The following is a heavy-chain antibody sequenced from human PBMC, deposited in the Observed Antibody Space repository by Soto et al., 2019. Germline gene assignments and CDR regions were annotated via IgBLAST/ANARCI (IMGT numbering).Heavy chain of an antibody. CDR1: GFTFSSYG. CDR3: ARDNRITGIVAETDL. CDR2: VAHDGTSK. D-gene: IGHD1-20*01. Sequence: GGSLRLSCAASGFTFSSYGMHRVRQAPGKGLEWVALVAHDGTSKYYAGSVKGRFTISSDKSSNTLFLQMDSLDTEDTAVYYCARDNRITGIVAETDLWGRGTLVT. J-gene: IGHJ5*02. V-gene: IGHV3-30*03.